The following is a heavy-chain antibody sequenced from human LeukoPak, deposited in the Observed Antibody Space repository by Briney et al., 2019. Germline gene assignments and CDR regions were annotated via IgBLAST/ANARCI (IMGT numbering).Heavy chain of an antibody. D-gene: IGHD1-14*01. CDR2: ISYDGSNK. V-gene: IGHV3-30*18. CDR3: AKDRNRRYYYMDV. Sequence: PGRSLRLSCAASGFTFSSYGMHWVRQAPGKGLEWVAVISYDGSNKYYADSVKGRFTISRDNSKNTLYLQMNSLRAEDTAVHYCAKDRNRRYYYMDVWGKGTTVTVSS. CDR1: GFTFSSYG. J-gene: IGHJ6*03.